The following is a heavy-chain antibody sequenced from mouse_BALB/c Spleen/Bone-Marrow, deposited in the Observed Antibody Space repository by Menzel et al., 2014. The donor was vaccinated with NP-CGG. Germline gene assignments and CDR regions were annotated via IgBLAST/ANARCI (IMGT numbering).Heavy chain of an antibody. J-gene: IGHJ1*01. CDR1: GYSFTSYW. CDR3: TRNWDWYFDV. Sequence: EVKLVESGTVLTRPGASVKMSCKAPGYSFTSYWMHWVKQRPGQGLEWIGAIYPGNSDTTYNQKFKGKAKLTAVTSASTAYTELSSLTNEDSAVYYCTRNWDWYFDVWGAGTTVTVSS. CDR2: IYPGNSDT. V-gene: IGHV1-5*01. D-gene: IGHD4-1*01.